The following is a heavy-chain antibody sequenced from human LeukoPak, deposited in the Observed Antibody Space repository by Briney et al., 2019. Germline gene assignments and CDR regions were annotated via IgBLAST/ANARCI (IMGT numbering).Heavy chain of an antibody. CDR3: ARADDILTGYQYDY. V-gene: IGHV4-31*03. CDR1: GGSISSGGYY. J-gene: IGHJ4*02. D-gene: IGHD3-9*01. CDR2: IYYSGST. Sequence: YPSETLSLTCTVSGGSISSGGYYWSWIRQHPGKGLEWIGYIYYSGSTYYNPSLKSRVTISVDTSKNQFPLKLSSVTAADTAVYYCARADDILTGYQYDYWGQGTLVTVSS.